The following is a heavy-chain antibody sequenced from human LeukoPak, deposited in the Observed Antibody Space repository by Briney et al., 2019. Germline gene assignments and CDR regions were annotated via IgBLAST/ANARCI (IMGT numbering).Heavy chain of an antibody. CDR2: INHSGST. Sequence: SETLSLTCAVYGGSFSGYYWSWIRQPPGKGLEWIGEINHSGSTNYNPSLKSRVTISVDTSKNQFSLKLSSVTAADTAVYYCARQKNCSGGSCYGYWGQGTLVTVSS. D-gene: IGHD2-15*01. CDR3: ARQKNCSGGSCYGY. V-gene: IGHV4-34*01. CDR1: GGSFSGYY. J-gene: IGHJ4*02.